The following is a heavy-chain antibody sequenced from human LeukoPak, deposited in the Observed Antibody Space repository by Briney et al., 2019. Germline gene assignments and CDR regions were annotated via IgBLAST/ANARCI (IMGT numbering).Heavy chain of an antibody. D-gene: IGHD1-14*01. CDR1: GFTFSSFW. V-gene: IGHV3-74*01. J-gene: IGHJ4*02. CDR2: INRDGKST. Sequence: GGSLRLSCAASGFTFSSFWMHWVRQAPGKGLVWVSHINRDGKSTGYADSVKGRFTISRDNTKNSVYLQMSSLRAEDTAVYYCAREVWGPEYWGQGTLVTVSS. CDR3: AREVWGPEY.